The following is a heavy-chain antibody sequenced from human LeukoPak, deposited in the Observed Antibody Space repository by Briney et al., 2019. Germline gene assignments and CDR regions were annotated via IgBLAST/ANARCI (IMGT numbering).Heavy chain of an antibody. CDR1: GGTFSSYT. CDR3: AGVQDIVVVPAASN. CDR2: IIPILGIA. V-gene: IGHV1-69*02. J-gene: IGHJ4*02. Sequence: SVKVSCKASGGTFSSYTISWVRQAPGQGLEWMGRIIPILGIANYAQKFQGRVTITADKSTSTAYMELSSLRSEDTAVFYCAGVQDIVVVPAASNWGQGTLVTVSS. D-gene: IGHD2-2*01.